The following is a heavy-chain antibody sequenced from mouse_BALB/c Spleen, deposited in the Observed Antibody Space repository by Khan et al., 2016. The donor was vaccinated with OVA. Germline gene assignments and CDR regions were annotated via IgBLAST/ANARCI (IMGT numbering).Heavy chain of an antibody. CDR2: INPRSG. D-gene: IGHD2-14*01. J-gene: IGHJ4*01. V-gene: IGHV1-4*01. CDR3: ARRTTEYALDY. Sequence: QVQLQQSGAELARPGASVKMSCKASGYTFTSHTMHWIKQRPGQGLEWIGYINPRSGYNQKLNDKATLTADISSSTAYMQLSSLTSGDSAVYYCARRTTEYALDYWGQGTSVTVSS. CDR1: GYTFTSHT.